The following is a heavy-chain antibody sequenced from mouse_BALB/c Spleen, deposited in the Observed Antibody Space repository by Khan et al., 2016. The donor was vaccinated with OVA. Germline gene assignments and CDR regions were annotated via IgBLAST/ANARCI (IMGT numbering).Heavy chain of an antibody. J-gene: IGHJ4*01. CDR2: ISYSGTT. Sequence: EVQLQESGPGLVKPSQSLSLTCTVTGYSITSNYAWNWIRQFPGNKLEWMGYISYSGTTSYNPSLKSRIYITRDTSKKQLFLQLNSVTTEDTATYYCARGNYYGYAMDYWRQGTSVTVSS. D-gene: IGHD1-1*01. CDR3: ARGNYYGYAMDY. CDR1: GYSITSNYA. V-gene: IGHV3-2*02.